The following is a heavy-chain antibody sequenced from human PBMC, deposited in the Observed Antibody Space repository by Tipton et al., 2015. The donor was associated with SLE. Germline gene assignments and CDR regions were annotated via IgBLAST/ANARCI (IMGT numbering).Heavy chain of an antibody. CDR1: GGSINNYY. J-gene: IGHJ4*02. V-gene: IGHV4-59*01. CDR3: ASGFSSGYFYFDF. Sequence: LRLSCTVSGGSINNYYWSWIRQSPGKGLEWIGYIYYDGRSDSNPSLKSRVTMLVDTSEKQFSLKLSSVTAADAAMYYCASGFSSGYFYFDFWGQGTLVTVSS. CDR2: IYYDGRS. D-gene: IGHD3-22*01.